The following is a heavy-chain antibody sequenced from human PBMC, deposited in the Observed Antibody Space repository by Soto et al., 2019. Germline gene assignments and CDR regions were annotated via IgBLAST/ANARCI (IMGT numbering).Heavy chain of an antibody. CDR3: AKDRDYCSGGSCYRDDAFDI. D-gene: IGHD2-15*01. J-gene: IGHJ3*02. CDR1: GFTFSSYA. V-gene: IGHV3-23*01. Sequence: GGSLRLSCAASGFTFSSYAMSWARQAPGKGLEWVSAISGSGGSTYYADSVKGRFTISRDNSKNTLYLQMNSLRAEDTAVYYCAKDRDYCSGGSCYRDDAFDIWGQGTMVTVSS. CDR2: ISGSGGST.